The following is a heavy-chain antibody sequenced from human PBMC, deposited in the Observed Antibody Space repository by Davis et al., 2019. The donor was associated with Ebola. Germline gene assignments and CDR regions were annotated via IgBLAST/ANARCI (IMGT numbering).Heavy chain of an antibody. CDR2: IWYDGSNK. Sequence: GESLKISCAASGFTFDDYAMHWVRQAPGKGLEWVAVIWYDGSNKYYADSVKGRFTISRDNSKNTLYLQMNSLRAEDTAVYYCARDPAGGYYYGMDVWGQGTTVTVSS. D-gene: IGHD1-26*01. CDR3: ARDPAGGYYYGMDV. V-gene: IGHV3-33*08. CDR1: GFTFDDYA. J-gene: IGHJ6*02.